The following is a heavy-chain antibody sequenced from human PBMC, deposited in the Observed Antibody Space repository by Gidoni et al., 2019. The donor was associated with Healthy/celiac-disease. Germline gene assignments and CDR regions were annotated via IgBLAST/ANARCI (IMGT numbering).Heavy chain of an antibody. Sequence: EVQLLESGGGLVQPGGSLRLSCAASGFTFSSYAMSWVRQAPGKGLEWVSAISGSGGSTYYADSVKCRFTISRDNSKNTLYLQMNSLRAEDTAVYYCAKDKYHIVVVTAIDYWGQGTLVTVSS. CDR3: AKDKYHIVVVTAIDY. CDR2: ISGSGGST. D-gene: IGHD2-21*02. V-gene: IGHV3-23*01. CDR1: GFTFSSYA. J-gene: IGHJ4*02.